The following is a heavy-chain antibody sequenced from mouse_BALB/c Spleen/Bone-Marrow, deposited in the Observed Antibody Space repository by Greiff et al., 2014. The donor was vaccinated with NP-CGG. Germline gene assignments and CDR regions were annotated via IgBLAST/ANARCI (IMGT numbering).Heavy chain of an antibody. V-gene: IGHV1-80*01. J-gene: IGHJ4*01. CDR1: GYAFSTYW. CDR3: ARSGKGAMDY. Sequence: QVQLQQSGAELVRTGSSVKISCKASGYAFSTYWMNWVKQRPGQGLERIGQIYPGDGDTNYNGKFKDKVILTADKSSSTAYMQLSSLTSEDSAVYFCARSGKGAMDYWGQGTSVTVSS. D-gene: IGHD2-1*01. CDR2: IYPGDGDT.